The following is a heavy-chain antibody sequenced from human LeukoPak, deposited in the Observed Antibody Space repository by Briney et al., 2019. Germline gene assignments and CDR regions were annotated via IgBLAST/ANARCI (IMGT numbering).Heavy chain of an antibody. CDR2: IRYDGSNK. V-gene: IGHV3-30*02. Sequence: GGSLRLSCAASGFTFSTYWMTWVRQAPGKGLEWVAFIRYDGSNKYYADSVKGRFTISRDNSKDTLYLQMNSLRAEDTAVYYCAKERDTAMVTIDYWGQGTLVTVSS. CDR1: GFTFSTYW. CDR3: AKERDTAMVTIDY. D-gene: IGHD5-18*01. J-gene: IGHJ4*02.